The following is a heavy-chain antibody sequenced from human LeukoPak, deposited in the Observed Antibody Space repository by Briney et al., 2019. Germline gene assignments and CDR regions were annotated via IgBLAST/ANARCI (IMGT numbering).Heavy chain of an antibody. V-gene: IGHV3-30*18. Sequence: GGSLRLSCAASGFTFSSYGMHWVRQAPGKGLEWVAVISYDGSNKYYADSVKGQFTISRDNSKNTLYLQMNSLRGEDTAVYYCAKVWSYRGVRSHFDYWGQGTLVTVSS. J-gene: IGHJ4*02. CDR1: GFTFSSYG. D-gene: IGHD3-10*02. CDR3: AKVWSYRGVRSHFDY. CDR2: ISYDGSNK.